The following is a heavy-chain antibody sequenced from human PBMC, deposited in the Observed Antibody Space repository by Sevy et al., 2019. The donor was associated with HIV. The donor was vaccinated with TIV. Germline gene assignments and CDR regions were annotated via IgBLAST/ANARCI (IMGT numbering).Heavy chain of an antibody. Sequence: GGSLRLSCAASGFSFSNYAMSWVRQGPGMGLEWVAAISGSGLSTYYADSVKGRFTISRDNSKKTLHLQMKSLRVEDTAGYYFAKVKIAAVAGAGDFDYWGQGTLVTVSS. D-gene: IGHD6-19*01. J-gene: IGHJ4*02. V-gene: IGHV3-23*01. CDR3: AKVKIAAVAGAGDFDY. CDR1: GFSFSNYA. CDR2: ISGSGLST.